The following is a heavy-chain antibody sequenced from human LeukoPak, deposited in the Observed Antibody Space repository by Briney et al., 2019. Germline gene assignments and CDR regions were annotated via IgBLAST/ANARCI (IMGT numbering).Heavy chain of an antibody. CDR1: GYTFTSYA. CDR3: ARGYYDSSGYYLH. Sequence: ASVKVSCKASGYTFTSYAMHWVRQAPGQRLEWMGWINAGNGNTKYSQEFQGRVTITRDTSASTAYMELSSLRSEDMAVYYCARGYYDSSGYYLHWGQGTLATVSS. D-gene: IGHD3-22*01. CDR2: INAGNGNT. J-gene: IGHJ4*02. V-gene: IGHV1-3*03.